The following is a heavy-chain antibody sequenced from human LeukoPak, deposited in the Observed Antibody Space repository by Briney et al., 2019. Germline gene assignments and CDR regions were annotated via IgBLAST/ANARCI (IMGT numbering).Heavy chain of an antibody. J-gene: IGHJ4*02. Sequence: SETLSLTCAVYGGSFSGYYWSWIRQPPGKGLEWIGEINHSGSTNYNPSLKSRVTISVDTSKNQFSLKLSSMTAADTAVYYCARTDHDYGDAGFDYWGQGTLVTVSS. D-gene: IGHD4-17*01. V-gene: IGHV4-34*01. CDR1: GGSFSGYY. CDR2: INHSGST. CDR3: ARTDHDYGDAGFDY.